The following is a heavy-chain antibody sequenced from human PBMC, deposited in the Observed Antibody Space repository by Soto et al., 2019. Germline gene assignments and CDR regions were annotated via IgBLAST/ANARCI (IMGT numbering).Heavy chain of an antibody. J-gene: IGHJ6*03. D-gene: IGHD3-3*01. V-gene: IGHV4-34*01. CDR1: GGSFSGYY. Sequence: TSETLSLTCAVYGGSFSGYYWSWIRQPPGKGLEWIGEINHSGSTNYNPSLKSRVTISVDTSKNQFSLKLSSVTAADTAVYYCARGGRSGYWGGDYYYYYYMDVWGKGTTVTVSS. CDR2: INHSGST. CDR3: ARGGRSGYWGGDYYYYYYMDV.